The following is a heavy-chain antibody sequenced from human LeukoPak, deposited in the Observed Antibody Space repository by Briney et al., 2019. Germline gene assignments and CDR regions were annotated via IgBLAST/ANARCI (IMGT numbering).Heavy chain of an antibody. CDR2: IRSKAYGGTT. CDR1: GFTFSSYS. V-gene: IGHV3-49*04. J-gene: IGHJ6*02. Sequence: GGSLRLSCAASGFTFSSYSMNWVRQAPGKGLEWVGFIRSKAYGGTTEYAASVKGRFTISRDDSKSIAYLQMNSLKTEDTAVYYCTRPRRDYYYYGMDVWGQGTTVTVSS. CDR3: TRPRRDYYYYGMDV.